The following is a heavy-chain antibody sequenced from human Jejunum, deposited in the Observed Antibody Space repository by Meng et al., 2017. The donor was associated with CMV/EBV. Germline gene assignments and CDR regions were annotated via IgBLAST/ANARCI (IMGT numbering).Heavy chain of an antibody. CDR1: YG. CDR2: ISGYNGDT. Sequence: YGISWVRQATGQGLEGMGWISGYNGDTNYLQKFQGRVTLSTDKFTSTAYMELRSLTSDDTAVYFCARRGIFGADNDPRYFYGLDVWGQGTTVTVSS. V-gene: IGHV1-18*01. CDR3: ARRGIFGADNDPRYFYGLDV. D-gene: IGHD3-3*01. J-gene: IGHJ6*02.